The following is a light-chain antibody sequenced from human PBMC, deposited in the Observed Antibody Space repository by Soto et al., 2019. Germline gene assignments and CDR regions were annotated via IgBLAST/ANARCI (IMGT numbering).Light chain of an antibody. V-gene: IGLV2-8*01. Sequence: QSALTQPPSASGSPGQSVTISCTGTSSDVGGYNYVSWYQQHPGKAPKLMIYEVSKRPSGVPDRFSDSKSGNTASLTVSGLQAEDEADYYCSSYAGSNNLGFGGGTKLTV. CDR3: SSYAGSNNLG. CDR1: SSDVGGYNY. J-gene: IGLJ2*01. CDR2: EVS.